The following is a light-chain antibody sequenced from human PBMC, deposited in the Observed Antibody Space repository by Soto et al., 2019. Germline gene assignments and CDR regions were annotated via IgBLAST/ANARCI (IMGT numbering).Light chain of an antibody. CDR1: QNINNY. J-gene: IGKJ5*01. Sequence: DIQMTQSPSSLSASVGDRVTITCQASQNINNYLNWYQQKPGRAPKLLIYDASNLEAGVPSRFKGSGSGTDFTFTISRLQPEDIATYYCQQYENLPTFGQGTRLEIK. CDR3: QQYENLPT. V-gene: IGKV1-33*01. CDR2: DAS.